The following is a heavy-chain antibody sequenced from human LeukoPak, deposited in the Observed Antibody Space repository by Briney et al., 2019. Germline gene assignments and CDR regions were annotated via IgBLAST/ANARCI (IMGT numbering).Heavy chain of an antibody. Sequence: GASVKVSCKASGYTFISYGISWVRQAPGQGLEWMGWISPYNGNTNYAQKLQGRVTMTTDTSTRTAYMELRSLRSDDTAVYYCARDLGPYDSDVSRPYWGQEPLVTVSS. CDR2: ISPYNGNT. J-gene: IGHJ4*02. CDR1: GYTFISYG. CDR3: ARDLGPYDSDVSRPY. D-gene: IGHD3-22*01. V-gene: IGHV1-18*01.